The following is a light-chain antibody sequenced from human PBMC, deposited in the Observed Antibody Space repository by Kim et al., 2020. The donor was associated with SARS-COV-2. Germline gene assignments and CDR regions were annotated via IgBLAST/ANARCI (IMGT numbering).Light chain of an antibody. CDR3: HQSSTLPYS. J-gene: IGKJ2*03. V-gene: IGKV6-21*01. CDR2: YAS. Sequence: TPKEKVTLTCRASQSIGSSLHWYQQKPDQSPYVLIKYASQSFSGVPSRFSGSGSGTDFTLTINGLEAEDAATYYCHQSSTLPYSFGQGTKLEI. CDR1: QSIGSS.